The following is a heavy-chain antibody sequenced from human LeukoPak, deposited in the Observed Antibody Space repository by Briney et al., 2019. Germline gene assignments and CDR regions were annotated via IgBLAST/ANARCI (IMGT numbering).Heavy chain of an antibody. D-gene: IGHD2-2*01. Sequence: GGSLRLSCAASGFTFSSYGMHWVRQAPGKGLEWVAFIRYDGSNKYYADSVKGRFTISRDNSKNTLYLQMNSLRAEDTAVYYCARGIVVVPAAPKPFDYWGQGTLVTVSS. CDR1: GFTFSSYG. J-gene: IGHJ4*02. V-gene: IGHV3-30*02. CDR2: IRYDGSNK. CDR3: ARGIVVVPAAPKPFDY.